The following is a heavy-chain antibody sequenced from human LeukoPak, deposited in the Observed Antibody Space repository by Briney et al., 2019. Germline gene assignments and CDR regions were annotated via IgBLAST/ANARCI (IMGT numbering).Heavy chain of an antibody. V-gene: IGHV3-33*08. CDR2: IWYDGSNK. Sequence: GGSLRLSCVASGFTLSNYWMSWVRQAPGKGLEWVAVIWYDGSNKYYADSVKGRFTISRDNSKNTLYLQMNSLRAEDTAVYYCAREYGDLNPYYYGMDVWGQGTTVTVSS. CDR3: AREYGDLNPYYYGMDV. D-gene: IGHD4-17*01. CDR1: GFTLSNYW. J-gene: IGHJ6*02.